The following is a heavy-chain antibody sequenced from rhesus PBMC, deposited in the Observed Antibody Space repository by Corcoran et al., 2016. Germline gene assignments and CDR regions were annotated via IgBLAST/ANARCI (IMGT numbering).Heavy chain of an antibody. Sequence: EVQLVETGGGLVQPGGSLKLSCAASGFTFSSYGLSWVRQAPGKGLEWVSAINRGGGSTYYADSVKGRFTISRDNSKNTLSLQMNSLRAEDTAVYYCAKAYNFWTGYYFDYWGQGVLVTVSS. CDR3: AKAYNFWTGYYFDY. J-gene: IGHJ4*01. CDR2: INRGGGST. V-gene: IGHV3S5*01. CDR1: GFTFSSYG. D-gene: IGHD3-3*01.